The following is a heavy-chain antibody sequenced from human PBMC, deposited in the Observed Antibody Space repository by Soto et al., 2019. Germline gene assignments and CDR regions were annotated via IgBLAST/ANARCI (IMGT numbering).Heavy chain of an antibody. D-gene: IGHD2-2*01. CDR2: ISYDGSNK. CDR1: GFSFSSYG. CDR3: ARDLGGIVVVPAALYYYYGMDV. V-gene: IGHV3-30*03. Sequence: AGGSLRLSCAASGFSFSSYGMHWLRQAAGKGLEWVAVISYDGSNKYYADSVRGRFTISRDNSKNTLYLQMNSLRPEDTAVFYCARDLGGIVVVPAALYYYYGMDVWGQGTTVTVSS. J-gene: IGHJ6*02.